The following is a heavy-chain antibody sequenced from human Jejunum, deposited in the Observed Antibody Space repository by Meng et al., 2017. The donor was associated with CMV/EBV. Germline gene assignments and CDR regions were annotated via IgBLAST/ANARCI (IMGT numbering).Heavy chain of an antibody. D-gene: IGHD3-22*01. V-gene: IGHV3-21*06. CDR1: FSSYH. CDR3: AGSSDGHYYAFKVWDV. Sequence: FSSYHMNWVRQAPGKGLEWVSFVDNSGTQKDYVNSVEGRFTISRDNAKNSLNLQINSQRVEDTAVYYCAGSSDGHYYAFKVWDVWGQGTMVTVSS. CDR2: VDNSGTQK. J-gene: IGHJ3*01.